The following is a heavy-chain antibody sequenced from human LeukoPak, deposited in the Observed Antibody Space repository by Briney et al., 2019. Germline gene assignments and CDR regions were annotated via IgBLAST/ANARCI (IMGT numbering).Heavy chain of an antibody. V-gene: IGHV3-23*01. J-gene: IGHJ1*01. CDR2: ISGNGATT. CDR3: AKLAGASDV. CDR1: GFPFISYA. D-gene: IGHD1-26*01. Sequence: GGSLRLSCAASGFPFISYAMSWVRQAPGKGLEWVSAISGNGATTYYADSVEGRFTISRDNVQNTLFLQMNSLRAEDTAIYYCAKLAGASDVWGQGTLVTVSS.